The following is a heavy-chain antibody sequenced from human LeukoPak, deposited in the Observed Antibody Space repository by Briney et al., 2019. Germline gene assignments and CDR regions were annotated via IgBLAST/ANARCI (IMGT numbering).Heavy chain of an antibody. J-gene: IGHJ4*02. V-gene: IGHV5-51*01. D-gene: IGHD5-12*01. Sequence: GESLKISCKGSGYSFTNYWIGWVRQLPGKGLKWMGIIYPGDSDTRYSPSFQGQVTISADKSISTAYLQWSSLKASDTAMYYCARRLYGGSTVFDYWGQGTLVTVSS. CDR3: ARRLYGGSTVFDY. CDR1: GYSFTNYW. CDR2: IYPGDSDT.